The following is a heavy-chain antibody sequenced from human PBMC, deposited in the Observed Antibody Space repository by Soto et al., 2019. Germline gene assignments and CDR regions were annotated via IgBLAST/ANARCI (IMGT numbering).Heavy chain of an antibody. J-gene: IGHJ4*02. Sequence: LSLTCTVSGGSINTFYWSWVRQPAGKGLEWIGRIFSSGSTSFNPSLESRVAMSVDTSKNHFSLNLSSVTAADMAVYYCAREGSYSAYNFAHGIQLWSLDFWGQGALVTVSS. CDR2: IFSSGST. D-gene: IGHD5-12*01. CDR1: GGSINTFY. V-gene: IGHV4-4*07. CDR3: AREGSYSAYNFAHGIQLWSLDF.